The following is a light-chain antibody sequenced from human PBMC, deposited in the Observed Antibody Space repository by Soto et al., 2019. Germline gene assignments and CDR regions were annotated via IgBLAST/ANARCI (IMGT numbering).Light chain of an antibody. V-gene: IGKV1-12*01. J-gene: IGKJ3*01. CDR2: DAS. CDR1: QGFSRW. Sequence: DIQMTQSPSSVSASVGDRVTITCRASQGFSRWLAWYQQKPGKDPNLLIYDASSLQSGVPSRFSGSGSGTEFTLTSNSLQPEDFATYDCQQANSFPFSFGPGTKVDVK. CDR3: QQANSFPFS.